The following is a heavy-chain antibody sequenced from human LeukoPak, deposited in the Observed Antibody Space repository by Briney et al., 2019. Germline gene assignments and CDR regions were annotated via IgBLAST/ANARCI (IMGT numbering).Heavy chain of an antibody. CDR3: AKVGGFYHFVDY. J-gene: IGHJ4*02. Sequence: GGSLRLSCAASEFTFSSYAMSWVRQAPGKGLEWVSVISGSDGSTNYADSVKGRFTISRDNSKNTLYLQMNSLRAEDTAVYYCAKVGGFYHFVDYWGQGTLVTVSS. CDR2: ISGSDGST. V-gene: IGHV3-23*01. D-gene: IGHD1-26*01. CDR1: EFTFSSYA.